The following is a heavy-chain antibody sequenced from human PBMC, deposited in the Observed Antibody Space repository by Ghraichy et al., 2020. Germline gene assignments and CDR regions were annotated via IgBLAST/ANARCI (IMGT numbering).Heavy chain of an antibody. CDR3: TAVVDGIPSAPFLDY. J-gene: IGHJ4*02. Sequence: GGSLRLSCAASGFTFIYAWMSWVRQAPGKGLEWVGRIKSKGGGETRDYAAPVQGRFTISRDDSKNMLYLQMDSLKTEDTAVYYCTAVVDGIPSAPFLDYWGQGTLVTVSS. CDR1: GFTFIYAW. CDR2: IKSKGGGETR. D-gene: IGHD2-2*01. V-gene: IGHV3-15*01.